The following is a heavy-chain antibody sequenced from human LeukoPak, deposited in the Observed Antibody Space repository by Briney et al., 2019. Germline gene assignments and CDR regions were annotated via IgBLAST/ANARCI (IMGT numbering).Heavy chain of an antibody. CDR1: LYILRKYG. D-gene: IGHD3-3*01. CDR3: AKDGSRSGYRFFDP. Sequence: GGALRHSLAASLYILRKYGIHGVRQPRSKERAGVAVIWYDETTKYYADSVKGRFTISRDNSKNTMYLQMNSLRAEDTAVYYCAKDGSRSGYRFFDPWGQGTLVTVSS. CDR2: IWYDETTK. V-gene: IGHV3-33*06. J-gene: IGHJ5*02.